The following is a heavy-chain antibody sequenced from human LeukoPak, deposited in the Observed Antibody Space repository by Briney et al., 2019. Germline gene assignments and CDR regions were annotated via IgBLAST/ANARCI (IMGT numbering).Heavy chain of an antibody. Sequence: SETLSLTCTVSGGSISSGDYYWSWIRQPPGKGLEWIGYIYYSGSTYYNPSLKSRVTISVDTSKNQFSLKLSSVTAADTAVYYCARAVVDTASQYYYYYYMDVWGKGTTVTVSS. CDR2: IYYSGST. V-gene: IGHV4-30-4*01. D-gene: IGHD5-18*01. CDR3: ARAVVDTASQYYYYYYMDV. CDR1: GGSISSGDYY. J-gene: IGHJ6*03.